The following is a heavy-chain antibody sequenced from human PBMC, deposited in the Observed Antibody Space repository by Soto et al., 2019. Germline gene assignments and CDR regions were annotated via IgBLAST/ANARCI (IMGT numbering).Heavy chain of an antibody. J-gene: IGHJ4*02. Sequence: GGSLRLSCAGSGFTFHAYAINWVRQAPGKGLEWVSGISGSGALTYYADSVKGRFTISRDNSKNTLYLQMNSLRAEDRAVYYCAKDRQYYYGSGSIYYLDYWGQGTLVTVSS. V-gene: IGHV3-23*01. D-gene: IGHD3-10*01. CDR2: ISGSGALT. CDR1: GFTFHAYA. CDR3: AKDRQYYYGSGSIYYLDY.